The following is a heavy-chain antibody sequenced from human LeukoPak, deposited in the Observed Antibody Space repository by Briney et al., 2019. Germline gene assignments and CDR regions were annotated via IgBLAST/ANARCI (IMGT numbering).Heavy chain of an antibody. CDR3: AKDMFGSGYSTFDY. CDR1: GFTSDDYA. V-gene: IGHV3-43D*03. Sequence: GGSLRLSCAASGFTSDDYAMHWVRQAPGKGLEWVSLISWDGGSTYYADSVKGRFTTSRDNSKNSLYLQMNSLRAEDTALYYCAKDMFGSGYSTFDYWGQGTLVTVSS. J-gene: IGHJ4*02. D-gene: IGHD3-22*01. CDR2: ISWDGGST.